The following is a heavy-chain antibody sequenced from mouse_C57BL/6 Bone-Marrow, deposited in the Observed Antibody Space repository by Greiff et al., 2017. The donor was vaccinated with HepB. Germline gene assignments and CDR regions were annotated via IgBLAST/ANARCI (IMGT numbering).Heavy chain of an antibody. CDR2: IYPRSGNT. CDR3: ANYYGSSYVGYYFDY. D-gene: IGHD1-1*01. V-gene: IGHV1-81*01. Sequence: QVQLQQSGAELARPGASVKLSCKASGYTFTSYGISWVKQRTGQSLEWIGEIYPRSGNTYYNEKFKGKATLTADKSSSTAYMELRSLTSEDSAVYFCANYYGSSYVGYYFDYWGQGTTLTVSS. J-gene: IGHJ2*01. CDR1: GYTFTSYG.